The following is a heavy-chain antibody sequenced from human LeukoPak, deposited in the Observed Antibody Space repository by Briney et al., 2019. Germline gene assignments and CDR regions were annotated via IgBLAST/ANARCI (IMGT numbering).Heavy chain of an antibody. D-gene: IGHD3-22*01. J-gene: IGHJ4*02. CDR3: ARDSRIQLWGYYYDSSGYRGFDY. V-gene: IGHV3-21*01. CDR2: ISSSSSSYI. CDR1: GFTFSSYS. Sequence: GGSLRLSCAASGFTFSSYSMNWVRQAPGKGLEWVSSISSSSSSYIYYADSVKGRFTSSRENAKNSLYLQMNSLRAEATAVYYCARDSRIQLWGYYYDSSGYRGFDYWGQGTLVTVSS.